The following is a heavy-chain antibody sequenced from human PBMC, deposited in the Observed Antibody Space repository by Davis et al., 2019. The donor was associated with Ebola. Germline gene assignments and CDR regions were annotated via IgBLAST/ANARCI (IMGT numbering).Heavy chain of an antibody. V-gene: IGHV1-18*04. CDR1: GYTFITYG. Sequence: ASVKVSCKASGYTFITYGISWVRQAPGQGLEWMGWISPYNGNTNYAQKFQDRVTMTTDTSTSTAYMELRSLRSDDTALYYCARDREPFHFYYYNYYMDVWGKGTTVTVSS. J-gene: IGHJ6*03. D-gene: IGHD1-14*01. CDR3: ARDREPFHFYYYNYYMDV. CDR2: ISPYNGNT.